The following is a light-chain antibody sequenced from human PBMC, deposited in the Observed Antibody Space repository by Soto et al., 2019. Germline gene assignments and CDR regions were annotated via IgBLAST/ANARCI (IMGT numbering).Light chain of an antibody. J-gene: IGLJ1*01. CDR2: DTC. V-gene: IGLV7-46*01. CDR1: TEAVTSGHY. CDR3: LLSYSGSRRV. Sequence: QAVVTHEPSLTVSPGGTVNLTCCSSTEAVTSGHYPQWLQQKPGQAPRTLIYDTCNKHSWTPARFSGSLLGGNAALTLSSAQPENEAEYYFLLSYSGSRRVFGNGPKVT.